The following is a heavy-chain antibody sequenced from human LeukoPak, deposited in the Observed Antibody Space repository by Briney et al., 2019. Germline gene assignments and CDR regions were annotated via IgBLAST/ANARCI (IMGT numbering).Heavy chain of an antibody. J-gene: IGHJ4*02. D-gene: IGHD3-10*01. Sequence: PSETLSLTCTVSGGSISSYYWSWIRQPPGKGLEWIGYIYYSGSTNYNPSLKSRVTISVDTSKNQFSLKLSSVTAADTAVYYCAGTTYYYGSGSYYYWGQGTLVTVSS. V-gene: IGHV4-59*12. CDR2: IYYSGST. CDR1: GGSISSYY. CDR3: AGTTYYYGSGSYYY.